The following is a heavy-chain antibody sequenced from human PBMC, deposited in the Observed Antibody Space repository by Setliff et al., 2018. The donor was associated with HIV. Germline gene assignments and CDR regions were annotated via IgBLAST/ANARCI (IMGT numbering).Heavy chain of an antibody. CDR2: ISAYNGKT. Sequence: ASVKVSCKASGYNFTILGITWVRQAPGQGLEWMGWISAYNGKTNYAQKLQGRITLTIDTVTTTAYMELRSLTSDDTAIYYCASAPPSHFWSAYYTGPQGWFDSWGQGSLFTVSS. CDR3: ASAPPSHFWSAYYTGPQGWFDS. D-gene: IGHD3-3*01. V-gene: IGHV1-18*01. CDR1: GYNFTILG. J-gene: IGHJ5*01.